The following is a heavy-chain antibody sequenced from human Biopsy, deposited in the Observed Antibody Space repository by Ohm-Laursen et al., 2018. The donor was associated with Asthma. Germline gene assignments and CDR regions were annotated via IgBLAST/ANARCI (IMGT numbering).Heavy chain of an antibody. CDR2: ISFDGSNK. Sequence: SLRLSCAASRFSFSNYGMHWVRQAPGKGLDWVAVISFDGSNKHYTDSVKGRFTISRDNSRNTLHLQMNSLRAEDTAVYYCAKDVFPGWELRRGPDSWGQGTLVTVSS. CDR1: RFSFSNYG. V-gene: IGHV3-30*18. J-gene: IGHJ4*02. D-gene: IGHD1-26*01. CDR3: AKDVFPGWELRRGPDS.